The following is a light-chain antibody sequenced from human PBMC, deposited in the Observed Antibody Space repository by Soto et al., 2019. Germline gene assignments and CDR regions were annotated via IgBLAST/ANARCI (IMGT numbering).Light chain of an antibody. V-gene: IGKV3-11*01. Sequence: EIVLTQSPATLSLSPGERVTLSCRASQSVSSSYLAWYQQKPGQAPRLLIYDASDRATGIPGRFSGSGSGTDFTLTISSLEPEDFAVYYCQQHSNWPPITFGQGTRLEIK. CDR2: DAS. CDR3: QQHSNWPPIT. J-gene: IGKJ5*01. CDR1: QSVSSSY.